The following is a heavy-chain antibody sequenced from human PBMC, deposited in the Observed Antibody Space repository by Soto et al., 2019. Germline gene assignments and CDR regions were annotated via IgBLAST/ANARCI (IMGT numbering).Heavy chain of an antibody. CDR2: ISSTTNYI. CDR1: GVTYTRYS. CDR3: ARESEDLTSNFDY. V-gene: IGHV3-21*06. Sequence: GGSLRLSCAASGVTYTRYSTNWVRQAPGKGLEWVSSISSTTNYIYYGDSMKGRSTISRDNAKNSLSLEMNSLRAEDTAVYYCARESEDLTSNFDYWGQGTLVTVSS. J-gene: IGHJ4*02.